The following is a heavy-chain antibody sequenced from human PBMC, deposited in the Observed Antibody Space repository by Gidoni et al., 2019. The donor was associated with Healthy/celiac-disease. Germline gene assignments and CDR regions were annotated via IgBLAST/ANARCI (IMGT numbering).Heavy chain of an antibody. D-gene: IGHD4-4*01. CDR3: ARLGGDSNYVGTHYYMDV. J-gene: IGHJ6*03. Sequence: EVQLVQSGAEVKKPGESLKISWKGSGYSFTSYWIGWVRQMPGKGLEWMGIIYPGDSDTRYSPSFQGQVTISADKSISTAFRQWSSLKASDTAMYYCARLGGDSNYVGTHYYMDVWGKGTTVTVSS. CDR2: IYPGDSDT. CDR1: GYSFTSYW. V-gene: IGHV5-51*03.